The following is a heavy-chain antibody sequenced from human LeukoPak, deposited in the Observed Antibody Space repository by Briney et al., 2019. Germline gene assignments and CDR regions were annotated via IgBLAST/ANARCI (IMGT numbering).Heavy chain of an antibody. J-gene: IGHJ4*02. V-gene: IGHV3-23*01. CDR3: AKGSSWSSRYFDY. D-gene: IGHD6-13*01. Sequence: GGSLRLSCAASGFTFSSYSMNWVRQAPGKGLEWVSAVSGSGGSTYYADSVKGRFTISRDNSKNTVYLQMNSLRAEDTAVYYCAKGSSWSSRYFDYWGQGTLVTVSS. CDR2: VSGSGGST. CDR1: GFTFSSYS.